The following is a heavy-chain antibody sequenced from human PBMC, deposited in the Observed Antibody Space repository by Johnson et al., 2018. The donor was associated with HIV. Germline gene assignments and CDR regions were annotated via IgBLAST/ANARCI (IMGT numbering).Heavy chain of an antibody. D-gene: IGHD5-12*01. CDR3: ARDSGYEDHDGFDI. CDR1: GFTFSSYA. V-gene: IGHV3-30*04. J-gene: IGHJ3*02. Sequence: QVQLVESGGGVVQPERSLRLSCSASGFTFSSYAMHWVRQAPGKGLELVACISYDGSNKYYAGSVKGRFTISRDNSKNTLYLQMNSLRAEDTAVYYCARDSGYEDHDGFDIWGQGTMVTVSS. CDR2: ISYDGSNK.